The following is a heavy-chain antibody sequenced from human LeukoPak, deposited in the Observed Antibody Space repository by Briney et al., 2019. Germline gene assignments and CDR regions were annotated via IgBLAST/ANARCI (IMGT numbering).Heavy chain of an antibody. CDR1: GGTFSSYA. CDR2: IIPILGIA. CDR3: ARSAGPKQLVLPFDY. V-gene: IGHV1-69*04. D-gene: IGHD6-13*01. Sequence: SVKVSCKASGGTFSSYAISWVRQAPGQGLEWMGRIIPILGIANYAQKFQGSVTITADKSTSTAYMELSSLRSEDTAVYYCARSAGPKQLVLPFDYWGQGTLVTVSS. J-gene: IGHJ4*02.